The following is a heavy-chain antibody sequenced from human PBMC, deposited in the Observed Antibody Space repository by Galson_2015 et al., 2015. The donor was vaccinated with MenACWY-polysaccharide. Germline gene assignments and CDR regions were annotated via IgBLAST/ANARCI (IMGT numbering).Heavy chain of an antibody. J-gene: IGHJ4*02. V-gene: IGHV3-23*01. CDR1: GFTFSSYA. CDR2: ISGSGGST. Sequence: SLRLSCAASGFTFSSYAMSWVRQAPGKGLEWVSAISGSGGSTYYADSVKGRFTISRDNSKNTLYLQMNSLRAEDTAVYYCAKGPAIVVAGPIVFFDYWGQGTLVTVSS. D-gene: IGHD6-19*01. CDR3: AKGPAIVVAGPIVFFDY.